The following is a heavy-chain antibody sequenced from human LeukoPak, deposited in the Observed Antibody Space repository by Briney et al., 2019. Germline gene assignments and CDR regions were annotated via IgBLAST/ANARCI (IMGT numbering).Heavy chain of an antibody. CDR3: ARDKRSGSYVGPFDY. CDR2: ISYDGSNK. V-gene: IGHV3-30*04. Sequence: PGGSLRLSCAASGFTFSSYAMHWVRQAPGKGLEWVAVISYDGSNKYYADSVKGRFTISRGNSKNTLYLQMNSLRAEDTAVYYCARDKRSGSYVGPFDYWGQGTLVTVSS. J-gene: IGHJ4*02. D-gene: IGHD3-10*01. CDR1: GFTFSSYA.